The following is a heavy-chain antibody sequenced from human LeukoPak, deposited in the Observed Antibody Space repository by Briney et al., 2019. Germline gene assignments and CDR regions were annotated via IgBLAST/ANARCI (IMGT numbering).Heavy chain of an antibody. CDR2: ISRNGTYI. CDR1: GFTFSSYI. D-gene: IGHD1-26*01. CDR3: ARNSGANVYTYSFQY. Sequence: GGSLRLSCAASGFTFSSYIMNCVRQATGKGLEWVSSISRNGTYIHYADSVKGRFTISRDNAKNSLYLQMNSLRVEDTAFYYCARNSGANVYTYSFQYWGRGTLVTVSS. V-gene: IGHV3-21*04. J-gene: IGHJ4*02.